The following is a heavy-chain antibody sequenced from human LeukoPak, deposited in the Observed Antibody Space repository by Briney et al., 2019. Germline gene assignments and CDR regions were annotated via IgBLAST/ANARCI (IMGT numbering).Heavy chain of an antibody. Sequence: GASVKVSCKASGYTFTSYVMHWVRQAPGQRLEWMGWINAGNGNTKYSQKFQGRVTITRDTSASTAYMELSSLRSEDTAVYYCATSYYDFWSGYYNWFDPWGQGTLVTVSS. CDR3: ATSYYDFWSGYYNWFDP. D-gene: IGHD3-3*01. J-gene: IGHJ5*02. CDR1: GYTFTSYV. CDR2: INAGNGNT. V-gene: IGHV1-3*01.